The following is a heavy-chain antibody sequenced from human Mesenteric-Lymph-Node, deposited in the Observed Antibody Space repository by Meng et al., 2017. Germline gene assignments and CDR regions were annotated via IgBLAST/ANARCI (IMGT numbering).Heavy chain of an antibody. CDR3: ATDTAMVEIDY. CDR1: GGSFSTYT. CDR2: LIPVLNKA. J-gene: IGHJ4*02. D-gene: IGHD5-18*01. V-gene: IGHV1-69*10. Sequence: QVQLVQSGAEVKKPGSSVKVACKTSGGSFSTYTFSWVRQAPGQGLEWMGGLIPVLNKAKSAPRFQDRVTFTADETTTTAYMELSSLTFEDTAVYFCATDTAMVEIDYWGQGTLVTVSS.